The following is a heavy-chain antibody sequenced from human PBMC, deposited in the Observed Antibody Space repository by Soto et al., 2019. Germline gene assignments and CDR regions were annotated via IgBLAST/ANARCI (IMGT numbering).Heavy chain of an antibody. V-gene: IGHV2-26*01. D-gene: IGHD6-13*01. J-gene: IGHJ5*02. CDR1: GFSLSNARMG. CDR2: IFSNDEK. Sequence: QVTLKESGPELVKPTGSLTLTCTVSGFSLSNARMGVSWIRQPPGKALEWLAHIFSNDEKSYSTSLKSRLTISKDTSKSQVVLTMTNMDPVDTATYYCARYHLYRSSRYGLWWFDPWRQGTLVTVSS. CDR3: ARYHLYRSSRYGLWWFDP.